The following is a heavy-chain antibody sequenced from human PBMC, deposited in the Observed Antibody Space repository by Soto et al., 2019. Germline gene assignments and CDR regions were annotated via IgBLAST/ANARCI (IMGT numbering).Heavy chain of an antibody. J-gene: IGHJ4*02. Sequence: GGSLRLSCAASGFTFSDYCMSWIRQAPGKGLEWVSYISSSGGTIYYADSVKGRFTISRDNAKNSLYLQMNSLRAEDTAVYYCAREDDSSGYPFDYWGQGTLVTVSS. CDR3: AREDDSSGYPFDY. V-gene: IGHV3-11*01. CDR2: ISSSGGTI. D-gene: IGHD3-22*01. CDR1: GFTFSDYC.